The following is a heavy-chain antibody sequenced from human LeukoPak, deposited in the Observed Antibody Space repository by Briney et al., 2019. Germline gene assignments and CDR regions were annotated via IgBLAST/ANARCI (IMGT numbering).Heavy chain of an antibody. CDR3: ARDDYGAFDI. D-gene: IGHD3-16*01. CDR1: GGSISSGGYY. J-gene: IGHJ3*02. V-gene: IGHV4-31*03. Sequence: SQTLSLTCTVSGGSISSGGYYWSWVRQHPGKGLEWIGYIYYSGSTYYNPSLNSRVTISVDTSKNQFSLKLSSVTAADTAVYYCARDDYGAFDIWGQGTMVTVSS. CDR2: IYYSGST.